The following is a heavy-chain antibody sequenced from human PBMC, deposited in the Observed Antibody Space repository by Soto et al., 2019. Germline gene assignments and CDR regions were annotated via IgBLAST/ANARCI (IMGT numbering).Heavy chain of an antibody. CDR2: IIPIFGTA. CDR1: AGTFSSYA. J-gene: IGHJ6*02. D-gene: IGHD5-12*01. V-gene: IGHV1-69*13. CDR3: ARASNVDIVATTYYYYYGMDV. Sequence: SVKVSCKASAGTFSSYAISWVRQAPGQGLEWMRGIIPIFGTANYAQKFQGRVTITADESASTAYMELSSLRSEDTAVYYCARASNVDIVATTYYYYYGMDVWGQGTTVTVSS.